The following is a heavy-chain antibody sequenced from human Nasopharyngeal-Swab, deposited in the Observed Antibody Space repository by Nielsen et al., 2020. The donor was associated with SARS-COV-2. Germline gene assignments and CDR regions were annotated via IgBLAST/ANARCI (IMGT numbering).Heavy chain of an antibody. J-gene: IGHJ4*02. CDR2: ISSSSSYT. V-gene: IGHV3-11*03. CDR3: ASSNSAAAGFDY. D-gene: IGHD6-13*01. Sequence: WIRQPPGKGLEGVSYISSSSSYTNYADSVKGRFTISRDNAKNSLYLQMNSLRAEDTAVYYCASSNSAAAGFDYWGQGTLVTVSS.